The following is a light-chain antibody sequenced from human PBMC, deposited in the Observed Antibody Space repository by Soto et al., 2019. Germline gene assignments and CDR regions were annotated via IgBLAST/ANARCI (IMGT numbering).Light chain of an antibody. CDR2: EVS. CDR3: SSYTSISTWV. CDR1: SSDVGGYNH. V-gene: IGLV2-14*01. J-gene: IGLJ3*02. Sequence: QSALTQPASVSGSPGQSITISCTGTSSDVGGYNHVSWYQQHPGKAPKLMIYEVSNRPSGVSNRFSGSKSGNTASLTISGLQAEDEADYYCSSYTSISTWVFGGGTKVTVL.